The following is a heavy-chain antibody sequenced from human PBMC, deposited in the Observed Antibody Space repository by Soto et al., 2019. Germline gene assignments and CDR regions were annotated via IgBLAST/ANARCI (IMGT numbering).Heavy chain of an antibody. D-gene: IGHD3-10*01. CDR3: ANDLAAARHITMVRGLHDAFDI. CDR2: ISGSGGST. CDR1: GFTFSSYA. Sequence: EVQLLESGGGLVQPGGSLRLSCAASGFTFSSYAMSWVRQAPGKGLEWVSAISGSGGSTYYAYSVKGRFTISRENSKNTLYLKMISMSAEDTALYYCANDLAAARHITMVRGLHDAFDIWGQGTMVTVSS. J-gene: IGHJ3*02. V-gene: IGHV3-23*01.